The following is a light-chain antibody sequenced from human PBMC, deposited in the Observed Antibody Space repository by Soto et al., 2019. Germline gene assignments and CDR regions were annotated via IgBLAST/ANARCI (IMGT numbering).Light chain of an antibody. V-gene: IGLV2-14*01. CDR1: SDDVGAFNY. J-gene: IGLJ1*01. CDR2: EVS. CDR3: TSYASSVNYV. Sequence: QSALTQPASVSGSPGQSITISCTLTSDDVGAFNYVSWYQQHPGKAPKLMIFEVSRRPSGVSNRFSGSKSGNTASLTISGLQAEDEADYYCTSYASSVNYVFGTGTKLTVL.